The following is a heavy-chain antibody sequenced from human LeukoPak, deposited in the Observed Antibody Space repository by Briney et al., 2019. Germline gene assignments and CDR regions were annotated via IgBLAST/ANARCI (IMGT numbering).Heavy chain of an antibody. D-gene: IGHD3-3*01. CDR1: GGSFSGYY. Sequence: SETLSLTCAVYGGSFSGYYWSWIRQPPGKGLEWIGEINHSGSTNYNPSLKSRVTISVDTSKNQFSLKLSSVTAADTAVYYCAGAWSGYLGYYYYMDVWGKGTTVTVSS. V-gene: IGHV4-34*01. CDR3: AGAWSGYLGYYYYMDV. J-gene: IGHJ6*03. CDR2: INHSGST.